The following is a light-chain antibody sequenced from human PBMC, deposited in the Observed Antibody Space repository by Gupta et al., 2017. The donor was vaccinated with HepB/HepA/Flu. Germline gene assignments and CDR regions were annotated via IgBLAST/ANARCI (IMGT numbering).Light chain of an antibody. J-gene: IGLJ1*01. CDR1: SSNIGAGYD. V-gene: IGLV1-40*01. CDR2: GNS. Sequence: QSVLTQPPSVSGAPGQRVTISCTGSSSNIGAGYDVHWYQQLPGTAPKLLSYGNSNRPSGVPDRFSGSKSGTSASLAITGLQAEDEADYYCQSYGSSLSGFYVFGTGTKVTVL. CDR3: QSYGSSLSGFYV.